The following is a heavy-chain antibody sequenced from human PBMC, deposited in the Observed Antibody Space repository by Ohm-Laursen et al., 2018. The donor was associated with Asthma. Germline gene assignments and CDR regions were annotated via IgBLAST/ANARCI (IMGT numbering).Heavy chain of an antibody. CDR2: ISGSGGST. J-gene: IGHJ6*02. CDR3: AMTDCSGGSCYYYYGMDV. D-gene: IGHD2-15*01. CDR1: GFTFSSYA. V-gene: IGHV3-23*01. Sequence: SLRLSCAAPGFTFSSYAMSWVRQAPGKGLEWVSAISGSGGSTYYADSVKGRFTISRDNSKNTLYLQMNSLRAEDTAVYYCAMTDCSGGSCYYYYGMDVWGQGTTVTVSS.